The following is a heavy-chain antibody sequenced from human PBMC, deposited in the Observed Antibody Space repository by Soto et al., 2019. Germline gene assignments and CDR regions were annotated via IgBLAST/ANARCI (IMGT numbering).Heavy chain of an antibody. Sequence: SETLSLTCSVSGGSINSYWWSWIRQPAGKGLEWIGRVYSSGTTDYNPSLNSRATLSVGTSKNQFSLKLSSVTAADTAVYYCARDIGSYAYGEGYWGQGIQVTVSS. J-gene: IGHJ4*02. CDR3: ARDIGSYAYGEGY. D-gene: IGHD3-10*01. CDR1: GGSINSYW. V-gene: IGHV4-4*07. CDR2: VYSSGTT.